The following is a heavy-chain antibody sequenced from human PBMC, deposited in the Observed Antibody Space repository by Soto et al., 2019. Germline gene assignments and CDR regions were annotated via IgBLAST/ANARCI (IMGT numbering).Heavy chain of an antibody. J-gene: IGHJ4*02. CDR2: IRTTPSVI. D-gene: IGHD5-18*01. V-gene: IGHV3-48*02. Sequence: VVSLRLSCAGSGFTLSDYSMNWVRQAPGKGLEWISYIRTTPSVIVYADSVKGRFTISRDNAKNSMYLQMNSLTDEDTAVYDCARDHIYAFENCGQGTPVTVAS. CDR3: ARDHIYAFEN. CDR1: GFTLSDYS.